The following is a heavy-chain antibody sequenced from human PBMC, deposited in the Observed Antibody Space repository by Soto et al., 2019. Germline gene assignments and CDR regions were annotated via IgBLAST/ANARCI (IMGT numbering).Heavy chain of an antibody. CDR2: IKQDGSDK. CDR3: ARDPVVSWGSSSDQGLDV. CDR1: GFTFSSYW. D-gene: IGHD2-15*01. V-gene: IGHV3-7*01. Sequence: LRLSCAASGFTFSSYWMSWVRQAPGKGLEWVANIKQDGSDKYYVESVKGRFTISRDNAKNSLYLQMNSLRAEDTAVYYCARDPVVSWGSSSDQGLDVWGQGTTVTVSS. J-gene: IGHJ6*02.